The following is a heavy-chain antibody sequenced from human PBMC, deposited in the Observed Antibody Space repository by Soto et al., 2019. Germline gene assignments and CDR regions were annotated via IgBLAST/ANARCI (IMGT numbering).Heavy chain of an antibody. D-gene: IGHD3-16*02. J-gene: IGHJ5*02. CDR1: GYSFTNND. CDR2: MNPGSGDT. Sequence: GASVKVSCKASGYSFTNNDVSWVRQATGQGLEWMGWMNPGSGDTGYAQKFQGRVTMTRDISTATAYMELSSLRSDDTATYYCARMATCGSLNWFDPCGQGPLGTVSS. V-gene: IGHV1-8*01. CDR3: ARMATCGSLNWFDP.